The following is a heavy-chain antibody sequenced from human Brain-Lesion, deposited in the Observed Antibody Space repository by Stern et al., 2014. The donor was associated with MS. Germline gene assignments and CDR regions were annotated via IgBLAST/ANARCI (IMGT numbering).Heavy chain of an antibody. Sequence: VQLEESGSGLVKPSETLSLTCTVSGGSISRSTYYWGWIRQPPGEGLEWIGSMYYSGSTFYNPSVKSRVTLSVDTSKNQFSLKLSSVTAADTAVYYCARLTGVVDYWGQGTLVTVSS. CDR2: MYYSGST. D-gene: IGHD7-27*01. J-gene: IGHJ4*02. CDR3: ARLTGVVDY. CDR1: GGSISRSTYY. V-gene: IGHV4-39*01.